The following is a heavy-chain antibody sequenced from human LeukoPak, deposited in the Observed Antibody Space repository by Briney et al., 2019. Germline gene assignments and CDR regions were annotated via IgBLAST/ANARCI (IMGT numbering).Heavy chain of an antibody. V-gene: IGHV1-18*01. CDR1: GYTFTSYG. CDR2: ISAYNGNT. D-gene: IGHD3-16*01. J-gene: IGHJ3*02. Sequence: ASVKVSCKASGYTFTSYGISWVRQAPGQGLEWMGWISAYNGNTNYAQKLQGRVTMTTDTSTSTVYMELSSLRPDDTAVYYCARARGRITFGGIRHAFDIWGQGTLVTVSS. CDR3: ARARGRITFGGIRHAFDI.